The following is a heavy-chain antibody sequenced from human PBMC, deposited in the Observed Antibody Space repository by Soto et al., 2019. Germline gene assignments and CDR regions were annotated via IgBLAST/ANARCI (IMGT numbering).Heavy chain of an antibody. D-gene: IGHD5-18*01. CDR1: GGSFSGYY. V-gene: IGHV4-34*01. CDR3: ASHRYGYRGFDN. CDR2: INHSGST. Sequence: LSLTCAVYGGSFSGYYWSWIRQPPGKGLEWIGEINHSGSTNYNPSLKSRVTVAVDTSKNQFSLKLSSVTAADTAVYYCASHRYGYRGFDNWGQGTLVTVSS. J-gene: IGHJ4*02.